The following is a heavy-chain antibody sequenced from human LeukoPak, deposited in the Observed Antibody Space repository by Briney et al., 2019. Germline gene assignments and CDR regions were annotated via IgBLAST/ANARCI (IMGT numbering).Heavy chain of an antibody. V-gene: IGHV3-23*01. CDR1: GFTFSSYA. CDR2: ISGSGGST. J-gene: IGHJ4*02. CDR3: ARGKYYYDSSGYYAPDY. Sequence: GASLRLSCAASGFTFSSYAMSWVRQAPGKGLEWVSAISGSGGSTYYADSVKGRFTISRDNSKNTLYLQMNSLRDEDTAVYYCARGKYYYDSSGYYAPDYWGQGTLVTVSS. D-gene: IGHD3-22*01.